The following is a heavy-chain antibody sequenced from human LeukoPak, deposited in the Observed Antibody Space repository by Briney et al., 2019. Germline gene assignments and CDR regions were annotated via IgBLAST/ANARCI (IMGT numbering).Heavy chain of an antibody. D-gene: IGHD4-11*01. Sequence: PSETLSLTCTVSGGSISSYYWSWIRQPPGKGLEWIGYIYYSGSTNYNPSLKSRVTISVDTSKNQFSLKLSSVTAADTAVYYCARDYSNYVFDYWGQGTLVTLSS. CDR1: GGSISSYY. CDR2: IYYSGST. V-gene: IGHV4-59*01. CDR3: ARDYSNYVFDY. J-gene: IGHJ4*02.